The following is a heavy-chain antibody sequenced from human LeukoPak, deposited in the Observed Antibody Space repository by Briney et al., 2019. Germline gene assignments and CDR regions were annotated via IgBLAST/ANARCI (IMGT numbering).Heavy chain of an antibody. V-gene: IGHV3-9*01. D-gene: IGHD3-9*01. CDR1: GVTFDDYA. CDR2: ISWNSGSI. J-gene: IGHJ4*02. Sequence: GGSLRLSCAVSGVTFDDYAMHWVRQAPGKGLEWVSGISWNSGSIGYADSVKGRFTISRDNAKNSLYLQMNSLRAEDTAVYYCARDGYDILTPYLDYWGQGTLVTVSS. CDR3: ARDGYDILTPYLDY.